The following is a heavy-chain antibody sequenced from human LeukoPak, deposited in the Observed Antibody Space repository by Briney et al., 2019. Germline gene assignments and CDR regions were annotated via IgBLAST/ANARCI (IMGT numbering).Heavy chain of an antibody. CDR1: GFTFSSYA. D-gene: IGHD5-18*01. CDR3: AKGGYSNGRYYYYYMDV. Sequence: GGSLRLSCAASGFTFSSYAMTWVRQAPGKGLEWVSSFSFNGESTYYADSAKGRFTISRDNSKNTLYLQMNSLRAEDTAVYYCAKGGYSNGRYYYYYMDVWGEGTTVTISS. J-gene: IGHJ6*03. CDR2: FSFNGEST. V-gene: IGHV3-23*01.